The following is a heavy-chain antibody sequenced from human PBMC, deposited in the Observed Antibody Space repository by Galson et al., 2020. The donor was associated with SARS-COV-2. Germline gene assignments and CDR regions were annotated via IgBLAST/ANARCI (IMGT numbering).Heavy chain of an antibody. J-gene: IGHJ5*02. CDR1: GYTLTKLS. D-gene: IGHD2-21*01. Sequence: ASVKVSCKVSGYTLTKLSMHWVRQAPGKGLEWMGGFDPEDGETIYAQKFQGRVTMTEDTSTDTAYMELSSLRSEDTAVYYCATGAQAGIASWFDPLCQGTLVTVSS. CDR3: ATGAQAGIASWFDP. CDR2: FDPEDGET. V-gene: IGHV1-24*01.